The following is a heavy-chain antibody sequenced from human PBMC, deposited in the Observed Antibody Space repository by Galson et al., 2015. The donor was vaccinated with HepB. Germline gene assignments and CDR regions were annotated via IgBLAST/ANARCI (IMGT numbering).Heavy chain of an antibody. J-gene: IGHJ3*02. D-gene: IGHD4-23*01. CDR1: GYTFTDYH. CDR2: INPNNGDT. V-gene: IGHV1-2*04. Sequence: SCKASGYTFTDYHLNWVRQAPGQGLEWMGWINPNNGDTNYAQKFQGWVTMARDTSISTAYMELRRLSSDDTAVYYCARWGDYRGRFVRGFDIWGHGTMVTVSS. CDR3: ARWGDYRGRFVRGFDI.